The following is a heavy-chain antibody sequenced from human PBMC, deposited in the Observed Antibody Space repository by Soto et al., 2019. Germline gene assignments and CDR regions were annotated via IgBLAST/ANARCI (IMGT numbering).Heavy chain of an antibody. Sequence: EVQLVESGGGLVQPGGSLRLSCAASGFTVSSNYMSWVRQAPGKGLEWVSVIYSGSSTYYADSVKGRFTVSRDNSNNTLYLQMTSLRAEDTAVYYCARGPYGSGSYSLDYWGQGTLVTVSS. CDR1: GFTVSSNY. J-gene: IGHJ4*02. CDR2: IYSGSST. CDR3: ARGPYGSGSYSLDY. V-gene: IGHV3-66*01. D-gene: IGHD3-10*01.